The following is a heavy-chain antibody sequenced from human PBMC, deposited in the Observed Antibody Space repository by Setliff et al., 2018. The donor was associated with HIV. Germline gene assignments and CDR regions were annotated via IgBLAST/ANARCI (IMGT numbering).Heavy chain of an antibody. D-gene: IGHD3-3*02. J-gene: IGHJ4*02. CDR3: ARLEKLDDISYFDY. V-gene: IGHV4-31*03. CDR1: GVSVNSGVYY. CDR2: ISYSGST. Sequence: SATLSLTCTVSGVSVNSGVYYWNWIRQHPGKGLEWIGHISYSGSTYDNPSLKSRITMSVDTSQNQVSLKLSSVTAADTAVYFCARLEKLDDISYFDYWGQGTLVTVSS.